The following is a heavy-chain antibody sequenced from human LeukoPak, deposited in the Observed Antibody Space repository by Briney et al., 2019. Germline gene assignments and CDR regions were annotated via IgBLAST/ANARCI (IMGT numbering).Heavy chain of an antibody. CDR1: GYTFTSYD. V-gene: IGHV1-2*02. Sequence: EASVKVSCKASGYTFTSYDINWVRQATGQGLEWMGWMNPNSGGTNYAQKFQGRVTMTRDTSISTAYMELSRLRSDDTAVYYCARGYYDILTGYGAPPSNYWGQGTLVTVSS. CDR2: MNPNSGGT. CDR3: ARGYYDILTGYGAPPSNY. D-gene: IGHD3-9*01. J-gene: IGHJ4*02.